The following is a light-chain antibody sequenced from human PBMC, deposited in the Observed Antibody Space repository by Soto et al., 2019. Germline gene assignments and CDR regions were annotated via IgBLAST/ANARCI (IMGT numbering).Light chain of an antibody. CDR3: QQYGSSPR. CDR2: GAS. J-gene: IGKJ5*01. Sequence: IVLTQSPGTLSLSPGERATLSCRASQSVSSSYLAWYQQKPGQAPRLLIYGASSRATGIPDRLSGSGSGTDFTLTISRMEPEDFAVYYCQQYGSSPRFGQGTRLEI. V-gene: IGKV3-20*01. CDR1: QSVSSSY.